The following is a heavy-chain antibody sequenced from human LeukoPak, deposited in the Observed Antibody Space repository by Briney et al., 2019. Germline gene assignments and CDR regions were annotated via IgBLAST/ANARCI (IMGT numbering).Heavy chain of an antibody. CDR1: GYAFTSYG. CDR3: ARDLYGVTKTYYFDY. J-gene: IGHJ4*02. Sequence: ASVKVSCKASGYAFTSYGISWVRQAPGQGLEWMGWISAYNGNTNYAQKLQGRVTMTTDTSTSTAYMELRSLRSDDTAMYYCARDLYGVTKTYYFDYWGQGTLVTVSS. CDR2: ISAYNGNT. V-gene: IGHV1-18*01. D-gene: IGHD4-17*01.